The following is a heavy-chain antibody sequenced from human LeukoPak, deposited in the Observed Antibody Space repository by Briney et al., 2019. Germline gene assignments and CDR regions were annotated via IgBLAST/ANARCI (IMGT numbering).Heavy chain of an antibody. D-gene: IGHD3-22*01. CDR1: GGSISSYY. V-gene: IGHV4-59*01. J-gene: IGHJ4*02. CDR3: ARRRNYYDSSGIFDY. CDR2: IYYSGST. Sequence: SETLSLTCTVSGGSISSYYRSWIRQPPGKGLEWIGYIYYSGSTNYNPSLKSRVTISVDTSKNQFSLKLSSVTAADTAVYYCARRRNYYDSSGIFDYWGQGTLVTVSS.